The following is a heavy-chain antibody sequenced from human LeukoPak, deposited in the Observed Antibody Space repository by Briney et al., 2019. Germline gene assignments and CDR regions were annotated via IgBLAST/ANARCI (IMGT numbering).Heavy chain of an antibody. V-gene: IGHV3-74*01. Sequence: GGSLRLSCAASGFTVSSNYMSWVRQAPGKGLVWVSRINSDGSSTSYADSVKGRFTISRDNAKNTLYLQMNSQRAEDTAVYYCARDRSVADAFDIWGQGTMVTVSS. CDR1: GFTVSSNY. J-gene: IGHJ3*02. D-gene: IGHD3-10*01. CDR3: ARDRSVADAFDI. CDR2: INSDGSST.